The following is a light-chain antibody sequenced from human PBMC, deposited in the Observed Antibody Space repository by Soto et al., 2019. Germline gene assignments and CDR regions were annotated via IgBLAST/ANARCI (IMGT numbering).Light chain of an antibody. V-gene: IGKV2-30*02. J-gene: IGKJ1*01. CDR2: NVS. Sequence: DVGMTQSPLSLPVTPGQPASISCRANKGLAHSDVNTYLTWFHQRPGQSPRRLIYNVSTWDSGVPARFSGSGSGTDFTLKISSVEAEDVGVYYCMQSTHWPWTFGQGTKVDIK. CDR1: KGLAHSDVNTY. CDR3: MQSTHWPWT.